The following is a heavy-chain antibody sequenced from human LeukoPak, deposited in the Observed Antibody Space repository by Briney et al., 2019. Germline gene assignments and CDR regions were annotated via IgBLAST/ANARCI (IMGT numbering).Heavy chain of an antibody. CDR2: IYYSGST. V-gene: IGHV4-30-4*01. D-gene: IGHD3-10*01. CDR1: GGSISSGDYY. CDR3: ARVQIDGEPAFDY. Sequence: SETLSLTCTVSGGSISSGDYYWSWIRQPPGKGLEWIGYIYYSGSTYYNPSLKSRVTISVDTSKNQFSLKLSSVTAADTAVYYCARVQIDGEPAFDYWGQGTLVTVSS. J-gene: IGHJ4*02.